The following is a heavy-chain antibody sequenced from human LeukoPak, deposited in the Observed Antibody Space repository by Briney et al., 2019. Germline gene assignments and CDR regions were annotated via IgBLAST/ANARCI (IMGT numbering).Heavy chain of an antibody. J-gene: IGHJ4*02. CDR3: VRHDGRSGGTKGALDS. V-gene: IGHV4-39*01. CDR2: IYSGRTT. Sequence: SETLSLTCTVSAGSISSSSHHWGWIRQSPGKGLEWIGSIYSGRTTYYNPSLSSRVTIFVVTSKNQFSLQLNSVTAADTAVYYCVRHDGRSGGTKGALDSWGQGSLVTVSS. CDR1: AGSISSSSHH. D-gene: IGHD4-23*01.